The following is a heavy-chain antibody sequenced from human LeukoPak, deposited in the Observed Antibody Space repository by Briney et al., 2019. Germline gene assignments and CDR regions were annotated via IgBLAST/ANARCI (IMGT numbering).Heavy chain of an antibody. CDR3: AKSPARLYDFWSGYMGDYYFDY. CDR1: GFTFSSYA. CDR2: ISGSGGST. Sequence: GGSLRLSCAASGFTFSSYAMSWVRQAPGKGLEWVSAISGSGGSTYYADSVKGRFTISRDNSKNTLYLQMNSLRAEDTAVYYCAKSPARLYDFWSGYMGDYYFDYWGQGTLVTVSS. J-gene: IGHJ4*02. D-gene: IGHD3-3*01. V-gene: IGHV3-23*01.